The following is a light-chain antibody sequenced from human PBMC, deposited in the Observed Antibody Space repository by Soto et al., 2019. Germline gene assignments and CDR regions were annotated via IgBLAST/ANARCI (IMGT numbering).Light chain of an antibody. Sequence: QMRQAPATMSGCVRHRVNNTCRASQCVSSWLAWYQQKPGKAPKLLIYDASSLESGVPSRFSGSGTGTEFTFTISSLHLHDFARDYGHQYQRYPFTCGEGTKVDIK. CDR1: QCVSSW. V-gene: IGKV1-5*01. J-gene: IGKJ4*02. CDR3: HQYQRYPFT. CDR2: DAS.